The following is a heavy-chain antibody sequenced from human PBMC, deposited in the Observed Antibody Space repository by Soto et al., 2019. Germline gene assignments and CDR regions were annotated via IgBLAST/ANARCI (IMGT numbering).Heavy chain of an antibody. CDR1: GYTFTGYY. CDR2: INPNSGGT. V-gene: IGHV1-2*02. J-gene: IGHJ4*02. CDR3: AREEEWMVRDQTFDY. Sequence: ASVKVSCKASGYTFTGYYMHWVRQAPGQGLEWMGWINPNSGGTNYAQKFQGRVTMTRDTSISTAYMELSRLRSDDTAVYYCAREEEWMVRDQTFDYWGQGNLVTVSS. D-gene: IGHD3-10*01.